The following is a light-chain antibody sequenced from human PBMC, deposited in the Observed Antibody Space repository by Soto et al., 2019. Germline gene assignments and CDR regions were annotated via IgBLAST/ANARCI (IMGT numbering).Light chain of an antibody. CDR2: SAS. CDR1: EPITDF. CDR3: QQTFSPVVT. J-gene: IGKJ4*01. Sequence: DIPMTQSPPSLSASLGDSVTITCRASEPITDFLNWYQLKPGKAPRLLIYSASNVQPGVPSRFSGSGYGTDFTLTLSGLQHEDSATYYCQQTFSPVVTFGAGTKVEV. V-gene: IGKV1-39*01.